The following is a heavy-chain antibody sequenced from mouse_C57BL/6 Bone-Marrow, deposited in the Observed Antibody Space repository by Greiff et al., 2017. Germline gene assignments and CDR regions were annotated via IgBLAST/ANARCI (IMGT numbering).Heavy chain of an antibody. J-gene: IGHJ2*01. CDR1: GYKFTDYD. Sequence: QVQLQQSGAELVRPGASVTLSCKASGYKFTDYDMHWVKQTPVHGLEWIGAIDPETGGTAYKQKFKGKAILTADKSSSTAYLELRSLTSEDSAVYYCTRGPYYYGSSSYYFDDWCQGTTLTVS. D-gene: IGHD1-1*01. CDR2: IDPETGGT. V-gene: IGHV1-15*01. CDR3: TRGPYYYGSSSYYFDD.